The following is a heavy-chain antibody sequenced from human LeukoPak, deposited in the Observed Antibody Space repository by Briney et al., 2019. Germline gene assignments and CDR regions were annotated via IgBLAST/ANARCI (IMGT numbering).Heavy chain of an antibody. CDR1: GFTFSSYA. Sequence: GGSLRLSCAASGFTFSSYAMSWVRQAPGKGLEWVSAISGSGGSTYYADSVKGRFTISRDNSKNTLYLQMNSLKTEDTAVYYCTTTGYVRGYFDLWGRGTLVTVSS. CDR2: ISGSGGST. V-gene: IGHV3-23*01. D-gene: IGHD5-12*01. CDR3: TTTGYVRGYFDL. J-gene: IGHJ2*01.